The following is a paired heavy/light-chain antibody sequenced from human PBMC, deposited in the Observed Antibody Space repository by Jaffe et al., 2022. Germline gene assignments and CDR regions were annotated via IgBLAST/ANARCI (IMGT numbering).Heavy chain of an antibody. J-gene: IGHJ4*02. Sequence: QVQLVQSGSELKKPGASVKVSCKASGYTFTSYAMNWVRQAPGQGLEWMGWINTNTGNPTYAQGFTGRFVFSLDTSVSTAYLQISSLKAEDTAVYYCAGGSTYYDYIWGSYRPWGFDYWGQGTLVTVSS. D-gene: IGHD3-16*02. CDR2: INTNTGNP. V-gene: IGHV7-4-1*02. CDR3: AGGSTYYDYIWGSYRPWGFDY. CDR1: GYTFTSYA.
Light chain of an antibody. V-gene: IGLV2-11*01. CDR1: SSDVGGYNY. CDR2: DVS. J-gene: IGLJ1*01. CDR3: CSYAGSYTLYV. Sequence: QSALTQPRSVSGSPGQSVTISCTGTSSDVGGYNYVSWYQQHPGKAPKLMIYDVSKRPSGVPDRFSGSKSGNTASLTISGLQAEDEADYYCCSYAGSYTLYVFGTGTKVTVL.